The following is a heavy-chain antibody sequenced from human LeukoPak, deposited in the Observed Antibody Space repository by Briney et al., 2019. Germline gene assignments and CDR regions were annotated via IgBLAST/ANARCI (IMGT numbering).Heavy chain of an antibody. J-gene: IGHJ4*02. D-gene: IGHD6-19*01. V-gene: IGHV3-48*04. CDR3: ARLRPPTVAGKGDYFDY. Sequence: GGSLRLSCAASGFTFSNYNMNWVRQAPGKGLEWVSYISSSSSTIYYADSVKGRFTISRDNAKNSLYLQMNSLRVEDTAVYYCARLRPPTVAGKGDYFDYWGQGTLVTVSS. CDR2: ISSSSSTI. CDR1: GFTFSNYN.